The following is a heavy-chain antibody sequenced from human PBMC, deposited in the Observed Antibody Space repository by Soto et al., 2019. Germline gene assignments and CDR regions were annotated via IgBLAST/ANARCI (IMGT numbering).Heavy chain of an antibody. CDR2: IYYSGTT. CDR3: ARREIQGPIDY. CDR1: GGSISSSNW. D-gene: IGHD1-26*01. V-gene: IGHV4-28*01. J-gene: IGHJ4*02. Sequence: SETLSLTCAVSGGSISSSNWWGWIRQPPGKGLEWIGYIYYSGTTYYNPSLKSRVTTSVDTSKNQFSLKLTSVTAVDTAVYYCARREIQGPIDYWGQGTLVTVSS.